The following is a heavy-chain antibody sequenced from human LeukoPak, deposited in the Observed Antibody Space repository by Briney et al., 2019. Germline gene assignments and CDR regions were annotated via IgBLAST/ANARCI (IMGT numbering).Heavy chain of an antibody. CDR3: ARDVDTVTTGRDY. J-gene: IGHJ4*02. Sequence: GGSLRLSCAASGFTFSDWYMSWIRQAPGKGLEWVSYISSSGNTMYYADSVKGRFIISRDNAKNSLYLQMNSLRAEDTAVYYCARDVDTVTTGRDYWGQGTLVTVSS. CDR1: GFTFSDWY. CDR2: ISSSGNTM. D-gene: IGHD5-12*01. V-gene: IGHV3-11*04.